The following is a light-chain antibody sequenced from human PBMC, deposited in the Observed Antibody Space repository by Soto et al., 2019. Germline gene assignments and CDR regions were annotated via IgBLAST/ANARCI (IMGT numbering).Light chain of an antibody. CDR1: QSVSTN. Sequence: EIVLTQSPATLSLSPGERATLSCRASQSVSTNLAWYQHKPGQAPRLLIYDASNRATGIPARFSGSGSGTDFTLTISSLDPEDFVVYYCHQRGDWPLTFGGGTKVEI. J-gene: IGKJ4*01. CDR3: HQRGDWPLT. CDR2: DAS. V-gene: IGKV3-11*01.